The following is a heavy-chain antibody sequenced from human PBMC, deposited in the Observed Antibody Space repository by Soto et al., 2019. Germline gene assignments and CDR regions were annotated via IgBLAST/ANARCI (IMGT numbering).Heavy chain of an antibody. D-gene: IGHD3-10*01. V-gene: IGHV3-13*01. Sequence: GGSLRLSCAAPGFTFSSYDMHWVRQATGKGLEWVSAIGTAGDTYYPGSVKGRFTISRENAKNSLYLQMNSLRAGDTAVYYCARGRGLLWFGELFGWFAPWGQGTLVTVSS. CDR3: ARGRGLLWFGELFGWFAP. CDR2: IGTAGDT. CDR1: GFTFSSYD. J-gene: IGHJ5*02.